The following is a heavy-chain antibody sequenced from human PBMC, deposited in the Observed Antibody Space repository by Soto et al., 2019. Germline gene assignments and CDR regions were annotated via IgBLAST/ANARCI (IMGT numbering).Heavy chain of an antibody. J-gene: IGHJ5*02. CDR1: GGSITSSDSY. Sequence: QVQLQESGPGQVKPSQTLSLTCTVSGGSITSSDSYWSWIRQSPGMGLEWLGYIHYSGNRRYNPSLKSRLTISVDTSKNHFSLKLASVTAADTAVYFCARGAMIFYGSGNFYLNWFDPWGQGTLVTVSS. D-gene: IGHD3-10*01. CDR3: ARGAMIFYGSGNFYLNWFDP. V-gene: IGHV4-30-4*01. CDR2: IHYSGNR.